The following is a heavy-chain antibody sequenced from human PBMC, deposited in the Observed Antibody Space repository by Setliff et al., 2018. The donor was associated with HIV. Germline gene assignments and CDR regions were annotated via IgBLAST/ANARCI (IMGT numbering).Heavy chain of an antibody. J-gene: IGHJ6*03. CDR3: ARGSSGWGMDFYYYYMDV. CDR2: IRYDGDNQ. CDR1: RFTFSNYG. D-gene: IGHD6-19*01. Sequence: GESLRLSCAASRFTFSNYGMYWVRQAPGKGLKWVAFIRYDGDNQYYADSVRGRFTISRDNSKSTLYLRMNSLRAEDTAVYYCARGSSGWGMDFYYYYMDVWGKGTTVTVSS. V-gene: IGHV3-30*02.